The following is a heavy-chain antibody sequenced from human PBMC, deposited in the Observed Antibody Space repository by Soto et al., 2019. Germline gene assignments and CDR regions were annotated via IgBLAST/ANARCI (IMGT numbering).Heavy chain of an antibody. CDR1: GYSFTSYW. J-gene: IGHJ5*02. CDR3: ARMCWSGYYTVLFDP. V-gene: IGHV5-10-1*01. CDR2: IDPSDSYT. D-gene: IGHD3-3*01. Sequence: PGESLKISCKGSGYSFTSYWISWVRQMPGKGLEWMGRIDPSDSYTNYSPSFQGHVTISADKSISTAYLQWSSLKASDTAMSYCARMCWSGYYTVLFDPWGEGSLVTVTS.